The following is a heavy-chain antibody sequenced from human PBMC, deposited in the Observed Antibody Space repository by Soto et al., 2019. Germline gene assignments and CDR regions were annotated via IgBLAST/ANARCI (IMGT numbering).Heavy chain of an antibody. CDR1: GFTFASYN. D-gene: IGHD2-2*01. J-gene: IGHJ5*02. V-gene: IGHV3-23*01. CDR3: AKDRYCSSTSCSSLNS. Sequence: PGGSLRLSCAASGFTFASYNMTWVRQAPGKGLEWVSVISGRAGNTYYADSVKGRFTISRDNSKNTLYLYMSSLRAEDTALYYCAKDRYCSSTSCSSLNSWGQGTLVTVSS. CDR2: ISGRAGNT.